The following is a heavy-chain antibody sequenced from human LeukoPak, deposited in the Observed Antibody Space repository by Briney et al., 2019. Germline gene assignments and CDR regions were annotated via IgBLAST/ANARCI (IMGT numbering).Heavy chain of an antibody. CDR1: GGSFSGYY. J-gene: IGHJ5*02. D-gene: IGHD3-3*01. CDR2: INHSGST. V-gene: IGHV4-34*01. CDR3: ARLRTYYDFWSGPNWFDP. Sequence: SETLSLTCAVYGGSFSGYYWSWIRQPPGKGLEWIGEINHSGSTNYNPSLKSRVTISVDTSKNQFSLRLSSVTAADTAVYYCARLRTYYDFWSGPNWFDPWGQGTLVTVSS.